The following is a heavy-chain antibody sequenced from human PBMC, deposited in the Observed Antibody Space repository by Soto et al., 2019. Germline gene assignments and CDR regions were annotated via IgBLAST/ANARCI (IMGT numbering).Heavy chain of an antibody. V-gene: IGHV2-5*02. J-gene: IGHJ2*01. CDR3: AHRPTGWYFDL. CDR1: GFSLSTSGVA. CDR2: IYWDDDK. Sequence: QITLKESGPTLVEPTQPLTLTCTFSGFSLSTSGVAVGWIRQPPGKALEWLALIYWDDDKRYSPSLKNRLTITKDTSKNQVVLTMTNMDPVDTATYYCAHRPTGWYFDLWGRGTLVTVSS.